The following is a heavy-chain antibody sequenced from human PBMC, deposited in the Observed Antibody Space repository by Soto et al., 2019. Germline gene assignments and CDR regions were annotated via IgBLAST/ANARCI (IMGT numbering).Heavy chain of an antibody. CDR3: ARDRVVVVPAASLLYYYGMDV. V-gene: IGHV3-33*01. CDR2: IWYDGSNK. D-gene: IGHD2-2*01. CDR1: GFTFSSYG. J-gene: IGHJ6*02. Sequence: GGSLRLSCAASGFTFSSYGMHWVRQAPGKGLEWVAVIWYDGSNKYYADSVKGRFTISRDNSKNTLYLQMNSLRAEDTAVYYCARDRVVVVPAASLLYYYGMDVWGQGTTVTVSS.